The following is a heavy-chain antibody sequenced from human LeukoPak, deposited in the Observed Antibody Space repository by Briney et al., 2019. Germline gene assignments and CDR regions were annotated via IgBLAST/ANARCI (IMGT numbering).Heavy chain of an antibody. Sequence: PGRSLRLSCAASGFAFSSYGMHWVRQAPGKGLEWVAVIWYDGSNKYYADSVKGRFTISRDNSKNTLYLQMNSLRAEDTAVYYCARDPKYSSSPRGWFDPWGQGTLVTVSS. J-gene: IGHJ5*02. D-gene: IGHD6-6*01. CDR2: IWYDGSNK. V-gene: IGHV3-33*01. CDR1: GFAFSSYG. CDR3: ARDPKYSSSPRGWFDP.